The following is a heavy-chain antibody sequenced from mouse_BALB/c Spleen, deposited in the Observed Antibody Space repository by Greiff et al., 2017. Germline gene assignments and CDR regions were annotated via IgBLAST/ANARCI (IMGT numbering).Heavy chain of an antibody. V-gene: IGHV2-4-1*01. J-gene: IGHJ4*01. D-gene: IGHD1-2*01. CDR1: GFSLTSYG. Sequence: QVQLKESGPGLVQPSQSLSITCTVSGFSLTSYGVHWVRQSPGKGLEWLGVIWSGGSTDYNAAFISRLSISKDNSKSQVFFKMNSLQADDTAIYYCARNGNYYGYGYAMDYWGQGTSVTVSS. CDR3: ARNGNYYGYGYAMDY. CDR2: IWSGGST.